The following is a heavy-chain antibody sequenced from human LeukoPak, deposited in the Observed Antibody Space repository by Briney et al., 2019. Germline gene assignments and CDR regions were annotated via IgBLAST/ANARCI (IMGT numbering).Heavy chain of an antibody. J-gene: IGHJ4*02. D-gene: IGHD3-10*01. Sequence: GGSLRLSCAASGFTFSSYAMSWVRQAPGKGLEWVSVLYSDGGTYYADSVKGRFSISRDTSKNTVYLQMNSLRDDDTAVYYCATYYYGSGPEKWGQGTLVTVSS. CDR2: LYSDGGT. V-gene: IGHV3-23*03. CDR1: GFTFSSYA. CDR3: ATYYYGSGPEK.